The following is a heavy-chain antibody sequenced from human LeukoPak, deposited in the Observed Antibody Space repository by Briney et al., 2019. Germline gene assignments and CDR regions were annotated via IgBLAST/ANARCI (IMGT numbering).Heavy chain of an antibody. D-gene: IGHD6-19*01. J-gene: IGHJ4*02. Sequence: ASVRDSCKASGYTFSGYYIHWVRQAPGQGLEWMGWINPNSGGTNYAQKFQGRVTMTRDTSISTAYMDLSRLRSDDTAVYYCAPSSAWLNYFDYWGQGTLVTVSS. V-gene: IGHV1-2*02. CDR2: INPNSGGT. CDR1: GYTFSGYY. CDR3: APSSAWLNYFDY.